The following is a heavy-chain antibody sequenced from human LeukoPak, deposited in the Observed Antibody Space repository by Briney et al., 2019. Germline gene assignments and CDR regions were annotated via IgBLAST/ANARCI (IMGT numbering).Heavy chain of an antibody. CDR2: INPSGGST. CDR1: GYTFTSYY. D-gene: IGHD3-3*01. Sequence: GASVKVSCKASGYTFTSYYTHWVRQAPGQGLEWMGIINPSGGSTSYAQKFQGRVTMTRDTSTSTVYMELSSLRSEDTAVYYCARDREPFWSGYYFDYWGQGTLVTVSS. CDR3: ARDREPFWSGYYFDY. V-gene: IGHV1-46*01. J-gene: IGHJ4*02.